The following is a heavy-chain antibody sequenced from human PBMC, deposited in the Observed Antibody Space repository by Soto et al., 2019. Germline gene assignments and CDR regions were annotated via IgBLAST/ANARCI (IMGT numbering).Heavy chain of an antibody. CDR3: VKEIASAQ. D-gene: IGHD6-25*01. Sequence: ESGGGLVQPGGSLRLSWETSGFTFSNYWMTWVRQAPEKGLEWVANIKKDGSQKNFVDSVKGRFIISRDNAKNSLYLQMDSLRVEDTAIYYCVKEIASAQWGQGTLVTVSS. J-gene: IGHJ4*02. V-gene: IGHV3-7*01. CDR1: GFTFSNYW. CDR2: IKKDGSQK.